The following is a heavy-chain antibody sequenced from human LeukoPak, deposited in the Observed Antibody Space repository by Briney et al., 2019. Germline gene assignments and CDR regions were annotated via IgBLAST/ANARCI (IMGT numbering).Heavy chain of an antibody. CDR3: ARVRGYCASTTCLILYGMDV. J-gene: IGHJ6*02. CDR2: ISHDGSNQ. D-gene: IGHD2/OR15-2a*01. CDR1: GFTSSGYA. V-gene: IGHV3-30*04. Sequence: PGGSLRLSCAASGFTSSGYAIHWVRQAPGKGLEWVVVISHDGSNQYYADSVKGRFTISRDNSKNMLFLQMHSLRDEDTAVYYCARVRGYCASTTCLILYGMDVWGQGTTVTVSS.